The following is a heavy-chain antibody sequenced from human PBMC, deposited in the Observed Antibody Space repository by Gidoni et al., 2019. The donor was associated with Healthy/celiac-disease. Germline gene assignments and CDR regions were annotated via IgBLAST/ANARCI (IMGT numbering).Heavy chain of an antibody. V-gene: IGHV3-30*18. D-gene: IGHD1-26*01. CDR1: GFTFSSYG. CDR3: AKARMGYYYYYGMDV. Sequence: QVQLVESGGGVVQPGRSLRLSCAASGFTFSSYGMHWVRQAPGKGLEWVAVISYDGSNKYYADSVKGRFTISRDNSKNTLYLQMNSLRAEDTAVYYCAKARMGYYYYYGMDVWGQGTTVTVSS. CDR2: ISYDGSNK. J-gene: IGHJ6*02.